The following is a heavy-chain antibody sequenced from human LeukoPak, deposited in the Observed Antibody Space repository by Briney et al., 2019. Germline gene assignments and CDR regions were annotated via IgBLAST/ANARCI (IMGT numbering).Heavy chain of an antibody. CDR2: ISSSGSSI. J-gene: IGHJ3*02. CDR1: GFTFSDYY. CDR3: ARVRGSYAFDI. Sequence: GGSLRLPCAASGFTFSDYYMGWLRQAPGKGLEWVSYISSSGSSIYYVDSVKGRFTISRDNAKNSLYLQMNSLRAEDTAVYYCARVRGSYAFDIWGQGTVVTVSS. D-gene: IGHD1-26*01. V-gene: IGHV3-11*01.